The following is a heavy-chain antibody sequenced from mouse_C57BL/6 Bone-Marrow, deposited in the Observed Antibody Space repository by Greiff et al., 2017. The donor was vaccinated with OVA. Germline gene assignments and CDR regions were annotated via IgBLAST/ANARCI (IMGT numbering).Heavy chain of an antibody. CDR1: GYSFTGYY. J-gene: IGHJ2*01. V-gene: IGHV1-42*01. D-gene: IGHD1-1*01. CDR3: AREYYGSSYGLYFDY. Sequence: VQLQQSGPELVKPGASVKISCKASGYSFTGYYMNWVKQSPEKSLEWIGEINPSTGGTTYNQKFKAKATLTVDKSSSTAYMQLKSLTSEDSAVYYCAREYYGSSYGLYFDYWGQGTTLTVSS. CDR2: INPSTGGT.